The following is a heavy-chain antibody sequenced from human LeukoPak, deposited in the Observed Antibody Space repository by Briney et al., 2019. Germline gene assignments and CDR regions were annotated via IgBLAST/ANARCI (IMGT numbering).Heavy chain of an antibody. CDR3: AREAFRYGMDV. V-gene: IGHV3-48*04. CDR2: ISSRSNTI. Sequence: GGSLRLSCAASGFTFSSYSMNWVRQAPGKGLEWVSYISSRSNTIYYADSVKGRFTISRDNAKNSLCLQMNSLRAEDTALYYCAREAFRYGMDVWGQGTTVTVSS. J-gene: IGHJ6*02. CDR1: GFTFSSYS.